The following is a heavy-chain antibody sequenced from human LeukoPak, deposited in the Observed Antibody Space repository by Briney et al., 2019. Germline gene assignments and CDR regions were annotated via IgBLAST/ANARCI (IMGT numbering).Heavy chain of an antibody. J-gene: IGHJ6*02. D-gene: IGHD4-11*01. CDR2: IWYDGSKK. CDR3: ARGLQPPVLYGMDV. Sequence: GRSLRLSCAASGFMFGNCGMHWVRQSPGQGLEWVALIWYDGSKKYYADSVKGRFTVSRDNSENTLYLQMNSLRADDTAVYYCARGLQPPVLYGMDVWGQGTTVTVSS. V-gene: IGHV3-33*01. CDR1: GFMFGNCG.